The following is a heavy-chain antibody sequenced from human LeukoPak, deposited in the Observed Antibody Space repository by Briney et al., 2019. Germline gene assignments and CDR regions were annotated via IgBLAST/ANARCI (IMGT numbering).Heavy chain of an antibody. D-gene: IGHD3-22*01. CDR3: ARSLPGDIYDSSGLSFDY. Sequence: SQNLSLTCTVSGGSISSGGYYWSWIRRPPGKGLEWIGYIYHSGSTYYNPSLKSRVTISVDRSKNQFSLKLSSVTAADTAVYYCARSLPGDIYDSSGLSFDYWGQGTLVTVSS. J-gene: IGHJ4*02. V-gene: IGHV4-30-2*01. CDR1: GGSISSGGYY. CDR2: IYHSGST.